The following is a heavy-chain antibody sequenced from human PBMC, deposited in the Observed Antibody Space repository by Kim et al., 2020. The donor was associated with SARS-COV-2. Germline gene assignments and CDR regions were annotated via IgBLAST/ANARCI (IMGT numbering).Heavy chain of an antibody. CDR2: IYYFRGST. Sequence: SETLSLTCTVSGGSITSGGYYWSRIRQHPGKGLEWLGNIYYFRGSTDYNPSLKSQVTISIDTSKNQFSLRLSSVTAADTAVYYCARMRWNDAGLYCFDSWGQGTLVTVSS. D-gene: IGHD1-1*01. V-gene: IGHV4-31*01. CDR1: GGSITSGGYY. CDR3: ARMRWNDAGLYCFDS. J-gene: IGHJ4*02.